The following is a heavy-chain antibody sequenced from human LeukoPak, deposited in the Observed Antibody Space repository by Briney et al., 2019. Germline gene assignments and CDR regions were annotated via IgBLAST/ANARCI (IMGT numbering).Heavy chain of an antibody. D-gene: IGHD6-6*01. CDR3: ARGGYSGSSGVGWYYFDY. J-gene: IGHJ4*02. CDR2: ICYSGST. V-gene: IGHV4-59*01. Sequence: SETLSLTCTVAGGSISSYYWSWIRQPPGKGLEWIGYICYSGSTNYNPSLKSRVTISVDTSKNQFSLKLSSVTAADTAVYYCARGGYSGSSGVGWYYFDYWGQGTLVTVSS. CDR1: GGSISSYY.